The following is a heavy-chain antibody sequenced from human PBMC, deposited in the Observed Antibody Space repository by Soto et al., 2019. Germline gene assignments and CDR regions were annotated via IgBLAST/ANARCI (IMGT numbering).Heavy chain of an antibody. J-gene: IGHJ4*02. D-gene: IGHD6-13*01. CDR3: AKDVGSSSWYYFDY. Sequence: VKVSCKASGGTFSSYAISWVRQAPGQGLEWMGGIIPIFGTANYAQKFQGRVTITADESTSTAYMELSSLRSEDTAVYYCAKDVGSSSWYYFDYWGQGTLVTVSS. V-gene: IGHV1-69*13. CDR1: GGTFSSYA. CDR2: IIPIFGTA.